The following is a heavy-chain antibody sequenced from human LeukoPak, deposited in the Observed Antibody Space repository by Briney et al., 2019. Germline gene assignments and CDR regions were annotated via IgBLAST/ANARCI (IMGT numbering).Heavy chain of an antibody. V-gene: IGHV3-11*01. Sequence: PGGSLRLSCAASGFTFSDYCMAWIRQAPGKGLEWVSYIKSSGSPIYYADSVKGRFTISRDNAKNSLYLQMNSLRAEDTAVYYCARDREATIGHWGQGTLVTVSS. CDR3: ARDREATIGH. CDR2: IKSSGSPI. J-gene: IGHJ4*02. CDR1: GFTFSDYC. D-gene: IGHD5-12*01.